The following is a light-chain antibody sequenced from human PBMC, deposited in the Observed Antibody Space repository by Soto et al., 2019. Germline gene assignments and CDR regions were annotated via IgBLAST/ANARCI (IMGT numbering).Light chain of an antibody. V-gene: IGKV3-20*01. CDR3: QQYGTSPIT. J-gene: IGKJ5*01. CDR1: QTVSSY. CDR2: GAS. Sequence: ENVLTQSPGTLSLSPGERATLSCRASQTVSSYLTWYQQRPGQAPSLLISGASRSATAIPDRFSGSGSGTDFTPTISRLEPEDFALYYYQQYGTSPITFGQGTRLEIK.